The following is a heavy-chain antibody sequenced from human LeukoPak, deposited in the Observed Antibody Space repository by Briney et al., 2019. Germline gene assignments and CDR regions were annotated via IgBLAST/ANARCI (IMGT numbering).Heavy chain of an antibody. CDR3: AGGAQDPFDY. V-gene: IGHV4-34*01. Sequence: SETLSLTCAVYGGSFSGYYWSWIRQPPGKGLEWIGEINHSGSTNYNPSLKSRVTISVDTSKNQFSLKLSSVTAADTAVYYCAGGAQDPFDYWGQGTLVTVSS. CDR2: INHSGST. J-gene: IGHJ4*02. CDR1: GGSFSGYY.